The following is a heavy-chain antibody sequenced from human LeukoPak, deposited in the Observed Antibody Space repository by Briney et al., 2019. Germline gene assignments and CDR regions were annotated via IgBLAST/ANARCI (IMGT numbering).Heavy chain of an antibody. D-gene: IGHD6-19*01. J-gene: IGHJ4*02. CDR1: GGSISSGGYY. CDR3: ARTSSGWLLEGRYFDY. Sequence: ASETLSLTCTVSGGSISSGGYYWSWIRQHPGKGLEWIGYIYYSGSTYYNPSLKSRVTISVDTSKNQFSLKLSSVTAADTAVYYCARTSSGWLLEGRYFDYWGQGTLVTVSS. V-gene: IGHV4-31*03. CDR2: IYYSGST.